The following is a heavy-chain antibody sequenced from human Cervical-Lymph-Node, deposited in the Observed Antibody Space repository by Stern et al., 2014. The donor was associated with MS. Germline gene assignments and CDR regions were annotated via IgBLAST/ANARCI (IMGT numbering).Heavy chain of an antibody. CDR2: VYCSGGA. Sequence: VKLQESGPGLVKPSQTLSLTCTVSGYSISSGGLYWTWIRQTPGKGLERIGNVYCSGGAYYNPSLKSRVTISGNTSTNQFAVRLISLTAADTAVYYCVRGGYEDAFDIWGRGTMVTVSS. D-gene: IGHD5-12*01. V-gene: IGHV4-31*03. J-gene: IGHJ3*02. CDR3: VRGGYEDAFDI. CDR1: GYSISSGGLY.